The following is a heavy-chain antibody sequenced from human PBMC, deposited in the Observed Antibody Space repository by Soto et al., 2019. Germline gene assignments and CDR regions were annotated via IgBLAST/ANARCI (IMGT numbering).Heavy chain of an antibody. CDR2: ISAHNGNT. V-gene: IGHV1-18*01. CDR3: ARGRYGDY. J-gene: IGHJ4*02. CDR1: GYAFTTYG. Sequence: QVHLVQSGAEVKKPGASVKVSCKGSGYAFTTYGITWVRQAPGQGLEWMGWISAHNGNTNYAQKLQGRVTVTRDTSASTAYMELRGLRSHDRAVYYCARGRYGDYWGQGPRVSVSS. D-gene: IGHD1-1*01.